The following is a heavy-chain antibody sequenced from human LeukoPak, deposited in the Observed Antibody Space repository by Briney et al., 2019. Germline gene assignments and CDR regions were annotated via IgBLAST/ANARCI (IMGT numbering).Heavy chain of an antibody. CDR3: ARDRSITMVRGWSKYYYMDV. Sequence: ASVKVSCKASGGTFSSYAISWVRQAPGQGLEWMGGIIPIFGTANYAQKFQGRVTITADESTSTAYMELSSLRSEDTAVYYCARDRSITMVRGWSKYYYMDVWGKGTTVTVSS. J-gene: IGHJ6*03. D-gene: IGHD3-10*01. V-gene: IGHV1-69*13. CDR1: GGTFSSYA. CDR2: IIPIFGTA.